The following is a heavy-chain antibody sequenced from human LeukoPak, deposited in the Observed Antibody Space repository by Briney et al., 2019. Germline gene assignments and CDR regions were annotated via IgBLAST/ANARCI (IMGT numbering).Heavy chain of an antibody. V-gene: IGHV3-21*01. Sequence: GGSLRLSCAASGFTFSTYSINWVRQAPGKGLEWVSSITGSSTYIYYADSVKGRFTISRDNAKKPLYLQMNSLRAEDTAVYYCARYNSGFDYWGQGSLVTVSS. CDR2: ITGSSTYI. J-gene: IGHJ4*02. CDR1: GFTFSTYS. D-gene: IGHD6-19*01. CDR3: ARYNSGFDY.